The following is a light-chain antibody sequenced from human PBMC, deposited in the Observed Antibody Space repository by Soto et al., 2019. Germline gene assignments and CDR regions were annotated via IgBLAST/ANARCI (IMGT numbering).Light chain of an antibody. CDR1: SSDVGSYNL. CDR2: EGS. CDR3: CSYAGSSTPLV. Sequence: QSALTQPASVSGSPGQSITISCTGTSSDVGSYNLVSWYQQHPGKAPKLMIYEGSKRPSGVSNRFSGSKSGNTASLTISGLQAEDEADYYCCSYAGSSTPLVFGTRTKVTVL. J-gene: IGLJ1*01. V-gene: IGLV2-23*01.